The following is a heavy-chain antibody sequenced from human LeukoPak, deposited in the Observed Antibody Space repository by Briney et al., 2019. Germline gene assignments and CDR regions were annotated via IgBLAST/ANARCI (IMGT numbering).Heavy chain of an antibody. V-gene: IGHV3-23*01. D-gene: IGHD3-10*01. J-gene: IGHJ4*02. Sequence: GESLRLSCAASGFAFRTYAMSWVRQAPGKGLEGVSAISGSGDKTFYAESVRGRFTISRDNSRNTLYLQMNSLRAEGTAVYYCAKDLNYGFDSWGQGTLVTV. CDR1: GFAFRTYA. CDR2: ISGSGDKT. CDR3: AKDLNYGFDS.